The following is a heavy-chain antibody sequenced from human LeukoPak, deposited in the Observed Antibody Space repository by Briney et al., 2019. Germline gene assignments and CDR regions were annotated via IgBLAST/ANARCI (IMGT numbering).Heavy chain of an antibody. Sequence: SETLSLTCTVSGDSISNYYWNWIRQPAGKRLEWIGRISTSGSPNYNPSLKSRITMSLDTSKNQFSLKLNSVTAADTAVYFCARSLFGGVVVYDYWGLGTLVTVSS. CDR2: ISTSGSP. CDR1: GDSISNYY. V-gene: IGHV4-4*07. CDR3: ARSLFGGVVVYDY. D-gene: IGHD3-16*02. J-gene: IGHJ4*02.